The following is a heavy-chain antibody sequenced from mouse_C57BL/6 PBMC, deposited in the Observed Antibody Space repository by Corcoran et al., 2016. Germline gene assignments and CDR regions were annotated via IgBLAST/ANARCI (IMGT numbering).Heavy chain of an antibody. CDR1: GYTFTSYG. Sequence: QVQLQQSGAELARPGASVKLSCKASGYTFTSYGISWVKQRTGRGLEWIGEIYPRSGNTYYNEKFQGKATRTADKSSCTAYMELRSLTSEDSGVECGARGATVVKRYCDVGGTGTTVTVAS. D-gene: IGHD1-1*01. J-gene: IGHJ1*03. CDR3: ARGATVVKRYCDV. CDR2: IYPRSGNT. V-gene: IGHV1-81*01.